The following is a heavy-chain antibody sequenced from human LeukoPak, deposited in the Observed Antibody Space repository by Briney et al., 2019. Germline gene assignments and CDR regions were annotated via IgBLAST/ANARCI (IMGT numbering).Heavy chain of an antibody. V-gene: IGHV3-9*01. D-gene: IGHD6-19*01. J-gene: IGHJ2*01. CDR2: ISWNSGSI. Sequence: PGGSLRLSCAASGFTFDDYSMHWVRQAPGKGLEWVSGISWNSGSIGYADSVKGRFTISRDNAKNSLYLQMNSLRAEDTALYYCAKISSGWTAYFDLWGRGTLVTVSS. CDR1: GFTFDDYS. CDR3: AKISSGWTAYFDL.